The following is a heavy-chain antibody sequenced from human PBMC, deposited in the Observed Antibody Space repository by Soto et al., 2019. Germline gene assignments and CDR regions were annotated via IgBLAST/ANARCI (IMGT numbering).Heavy chain of an antibody. CDR2: MNPNSGNT. J-gene: IGHJ4*02. CDR3: ARETSGYVRY. Sequence: QVQLVQSGAEVRKPGTSVKVSCKASGYTFPSYDINWVRQATGQGLEWMGWMNPNSGNTGYAQKFQGRVTMSRNTSMSTPYMELSSLRSEDTAVYYGARETSGYVRYWGQGTLVTVSS. CDR1: GYTFPSYD. V-gene: IGHV1-8*01. D-gene: IGHD5-12*01.